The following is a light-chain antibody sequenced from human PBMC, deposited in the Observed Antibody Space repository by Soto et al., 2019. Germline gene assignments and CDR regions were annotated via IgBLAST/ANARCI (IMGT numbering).Light chain of an antibody. V-gene: IGKV1-8*01. CDR1: QGISSY. CDR2: AAS. J-gene: IGKJ1*01. CDR3: QQYYSYSLT. Sequence: AIRMTQSPSSFSASTGDRVTITCRASQGISSYLAWYQQKPGKAPKLLIYAASTLQSGVPSRFSDSGSGTDFTLTISCLQSEDFATYYCQQYYSYSLTFGQGTKVEIK.